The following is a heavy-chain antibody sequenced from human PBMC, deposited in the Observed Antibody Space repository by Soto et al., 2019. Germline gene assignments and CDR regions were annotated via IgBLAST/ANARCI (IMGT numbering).Heavy chain of an antibody. J-gene: IGHJ5*02. CDR3: AKDPGTYYYGSGRGNWFDP. CDR1: GFTFSSYA. D-gene: IGHD3-10*01. Sequence: GGSLRLSCAASGFTFSSYAMSWVRQAPGKGLEWVSAISGSGGSTYYADSVKGRFTISRDNSKNTLYLQMNSLRAEDTAVYYCAKDPGTYYYGSGRGNWFDPWGQGTLVTVSS. CDR2: ISGSGGST. V-gene: IGHV3-23*01.